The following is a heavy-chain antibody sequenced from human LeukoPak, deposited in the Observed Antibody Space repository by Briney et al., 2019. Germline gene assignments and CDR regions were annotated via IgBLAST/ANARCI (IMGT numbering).Heavy chain of an antibody. CDR2: IYYSGST. V-gene: IGHV4-39*01. Sequence: SETLSLTCTVSGGSISSSSYYWGWIRQPPGKGLEWIGSIYYSGSTYYNPSLKSRVTISVDTSKNQFSLKLSSVTAADTAVYYCASQGSGSADYWGQGTLVTVPS. D-gene: IGHD3-10*01. CDR3: ASQGSGSADY. J-gene: IGHJ4*02. CDR1: GGSISSSSYY.